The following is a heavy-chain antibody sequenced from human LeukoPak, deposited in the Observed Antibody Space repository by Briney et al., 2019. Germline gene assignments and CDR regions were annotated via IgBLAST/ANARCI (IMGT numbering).Heavy chain of an antibody. Sequence: SLRLSCAASGFTFDDYAMHWVRQAPGKGLEWVSGISWNSGSIGYADSVKGRFTISRDNAKNSLYLQMNSLRAEDTALYYCAKGGYSYGYTWFDPWGQGTLVTVSS. D-gene: IGHD5-18*01. V-gene: IGHV3-9*01. CDR1: GFTFDDYA. J-gene: IGHJ5*02. CDR3: AKGGYSYGYTWFDP. CDR2: ISWNSGSI.